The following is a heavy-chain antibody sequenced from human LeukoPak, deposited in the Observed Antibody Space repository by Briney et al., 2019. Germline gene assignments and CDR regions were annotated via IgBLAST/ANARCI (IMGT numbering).Heavy chain of an antibody. D-gene: IGHD5/OR15-5a*01. CDR1: GYSFTNYW. CDR3: ARRATSLSYFDY. Sequence: GESLKISCKGSGYSFTNYWIGWVRQMPGEGLEWGGIIYPGDSDTRYRPSFQGQVTISADKTISTAYLQWSSLRASDTAMYYCARRATSLSYFDYWGQGTLVTVSS. V-gene: IGHV5-51*01. CDR2: IYPGDSDT. J-gene: IGHJ4*02.